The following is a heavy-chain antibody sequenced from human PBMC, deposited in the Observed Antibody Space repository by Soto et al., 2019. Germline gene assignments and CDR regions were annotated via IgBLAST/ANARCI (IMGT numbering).Heavy chain of an antibody. J-gene: IGHJ4*02. CDR2: INHSGST. CDR3: ARELPEFYCSSTSCSFFDY. D-gene: IGHD2-2*01. Sequence: PSETLSLTCAVYGGSFSGYYWSWIRQPPGKGLEWIGEINHSGSTNYNPSLKSRVTISVDTSKNQFSLKLSSVTAADTAVYYCARELPEFYCSSTSCSFFDYWGQGTLVPVSP. V-gene: IGHV4-34*01. CDR1: GGSFSGYY.